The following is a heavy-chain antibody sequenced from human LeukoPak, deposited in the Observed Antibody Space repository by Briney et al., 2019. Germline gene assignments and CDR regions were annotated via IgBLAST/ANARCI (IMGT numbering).Heavy chain of an antibody. CDR3: AKDHGRARSTWYY. CDR1: GFPFSSYA. J-gene: IGHJ4*02. Sequence: GGSLRLSCAASGFPFSSYAMSCVRQAPGKGLEWVSAISGSGDSTYYADSAKGRFTISRDNSKNTLYLLMNSLRAEDTAVYYCAKDHGRARSTWYYWGQGTLVTVSS. CDR2: ISGSGDST. V-gene: IGHV3-23*01. D-gene: IGHD6-13*01.